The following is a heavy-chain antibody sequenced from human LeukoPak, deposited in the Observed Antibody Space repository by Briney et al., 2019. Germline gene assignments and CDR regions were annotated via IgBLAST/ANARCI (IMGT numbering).Heavy chain of an antibody. V-gene: IGHV1-69*06. J-gene: IGHJ6*03. CDR3: AREVNGGTLDYYYYYMDV. CDR1: GGTFSSYA. D-gene: IGHD4-23*01. CDR2: IIPIFGTA. Sequence: VASVKVSCTASGGTFSSYAISWVRQAPGQGLEWMGGIIPIFGTANYAQKFQGRVTITADKSTSTAYMELSSPRSEDTAVYYCAREVNGGTLDYYYYYMDVWGKGTTVTVSS.